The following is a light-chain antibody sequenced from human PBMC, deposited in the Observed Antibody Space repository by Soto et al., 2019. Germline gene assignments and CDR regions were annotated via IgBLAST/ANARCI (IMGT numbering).Light chain of an antibody. CDR1: QSVSKY. V-gene: IGKV1-39*01. J-gene: IGKJ2*01. CDR2: YVS. CDR3: QQSDDLPRT. Sequence: DIQLTQSPSSLSASVGDTVTISCRTNQSVSKYMNWYQQKPGTAPKPLIYYVSSLQSGVPSRFSGSGSATDFTLTISSLQTEDFATYYCQQSDDLPRTFGQGTRLDIK.